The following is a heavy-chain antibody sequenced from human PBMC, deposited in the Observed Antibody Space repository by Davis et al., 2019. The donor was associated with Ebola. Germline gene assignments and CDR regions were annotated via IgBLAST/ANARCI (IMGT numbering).Heavy chain of an antibody. D-gene: IGHD4-17*01. Sequence: ASVKVSCKASGYTFTNYAMHWVRQAPGQRLEWMGRINPNSGGTNYAQKFQGRVTMTRDTSISTAYMELSSLRSDDTAVYYCASGTTVTTGFDNWGQGTLVTVSS. CDR3: ASGTTVTTGFDN. J-gene: IGHJ4*02. CDR1: GYTFTNYA. CDR2: INPNSGGT. V-gene: IGHV1-2*06.